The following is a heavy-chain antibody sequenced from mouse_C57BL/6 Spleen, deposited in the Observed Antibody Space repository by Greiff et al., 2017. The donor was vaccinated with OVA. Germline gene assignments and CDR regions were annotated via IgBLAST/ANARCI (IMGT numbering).Heavy chain of an antibody. Sequence: VQLKESGPELVKPGASVKMSCKASGYTFTDYNMHWVKQSHGKSLEWIGYINPNNGGTSYNQKFKGKATLTVNKSSSTAYMELRSLTSEDSAVYYCARDYYYGSSLYWYFDVWGTGTTVTVSS. V-gene: IGHV1-22*01. CDR2: INPNNGGT. CDR3: ARDYYYGSSLYWYFDV. J-gene: IGHJ1*03. D-gene: IGHD1-1*01. CDR1: GYTFTDYN.